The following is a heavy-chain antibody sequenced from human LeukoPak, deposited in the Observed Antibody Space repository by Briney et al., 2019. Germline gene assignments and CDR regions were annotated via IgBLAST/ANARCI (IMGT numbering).Heavy chain of an antibody. CDR3: ARDRGSYSGYATGDYFDY. Sequence: PSETLSLTCTVSGASISSGSFYWGWIRQSPGKGLEWIGNVYYTGATYFNPSHRGRVTISLDTSKNQFSLKLNSVTAADTAVYYCARDRGSYSGYATGDYFDYWGQGTLVTVSS. D-gene: IGHD5-12*01. J-gene: IGHJ4*02. CDR1: GASISSGSFY. CDR2: VYYTGAT. V-gene: IGHV4-39*07.